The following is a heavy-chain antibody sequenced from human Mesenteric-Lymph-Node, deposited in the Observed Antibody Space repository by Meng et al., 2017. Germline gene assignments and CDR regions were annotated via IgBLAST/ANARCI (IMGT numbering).Heavy chain of an antibody. CDR2: IYYSGRT. V-gene: IGHV4-30-4*01. CDR3: ARVSSGWDYFDY. J-gene: IGHJ4*02. Sequence: VQLQESGPGLVKPSQALSLTCTVSGGSVSSGNNYWIWIRQPPGKGLEWIGYIYYSGRTYYNPSLESRVTMSVDTSKNQFSLNLNSVTAADTAVYYCARVSSGWDYFDYWGQGTLVTVSS. D-gene: IGHD6-19*01. CDR1: GGSVSSGNNY.